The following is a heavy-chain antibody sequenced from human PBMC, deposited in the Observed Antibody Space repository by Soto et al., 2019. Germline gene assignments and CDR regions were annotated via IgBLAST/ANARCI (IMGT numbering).Heavy chain of an antibody. D-gene: IGHD4-4*01. J-gene: IGHJ4*02. Sequence: EVQLVESGGVVVQPGGSLRLSCAASGFTFDDYSMHWVRQAPGKGLEWVSLISWDGGSTYYADSVKGRFTISRDNSKNTLYLQMNSLTTKDTAFYYCGKDAAVSDYTNLGYWGQGALVTVSS. CDR3: GKDAAVSDYTNLGY. CDR1: GFTFDDYS. V-gene: IGHV3-43*01. CDR2: ISWDGGST.